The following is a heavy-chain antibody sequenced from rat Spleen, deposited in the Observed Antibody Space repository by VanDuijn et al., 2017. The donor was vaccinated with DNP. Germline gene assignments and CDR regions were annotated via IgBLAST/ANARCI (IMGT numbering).Heavy chain of an antibody. J-gene: IGHJ2*01. V-gene: IGHV5-27*01. CDR3: AKDAFDY. Sequence: EVQLVESGGGLVQPGRSLKLSCAASGFTFSKYGMAWVRQAPTKGLEWVASISPSGSRTYYPDSVKGRFTISRDDAKSGLYLQMESLRSEDTATYYCAKDAFDYWGQGVMVTVSS. CDR2: ISPSGSRT. CDR1: GFTFSKYG.